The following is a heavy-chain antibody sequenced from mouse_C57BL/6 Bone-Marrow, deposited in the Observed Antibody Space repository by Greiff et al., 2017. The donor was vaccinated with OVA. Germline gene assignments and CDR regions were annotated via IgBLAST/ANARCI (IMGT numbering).Heavy chain of an antibody. J-gene: IGHJ3*01. CDR2: IYPRDGST. V-gene: IGHV1-85*01. CDR3: ARPYYGSSYAWFAY. Sequence: QVQLQQSGPELVKPGASVKLSCKASGYTFTSYDINWVKQRPGQGLEWIGWIYPRDGSTKYNERFKGKATLTVDTSSSTAYMELHSLTSEDSAVYFCARPYYGSSYAWFAYWGQGTLVTVSA. CDR1: GYTFTSYD. D-gene: IGHD1-1*01.